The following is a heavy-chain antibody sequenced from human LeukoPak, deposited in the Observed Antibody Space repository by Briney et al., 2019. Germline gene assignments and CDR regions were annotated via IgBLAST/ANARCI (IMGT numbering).Heavy chain of an antibody. D-gene: IGHD2-15*01. CDR2: IYYSGST. Sequence: SETLSLTCTVSGGSISSYYWSWIRQPPGKGLEWIGYIYYSGSTNYNPSLKSRVTISVDTSKNQFSLKLSSVTAADTAVYYCARGEYCSGGSCYPFYYYYGMDVWGQGTTVTVSS. V-gene: IGHV4-59*08. CDR1: GGSISSYY. J-gene: IGHJ6*02. CDR3: ARGEYCSGGSCYPFYYYYGMDV.